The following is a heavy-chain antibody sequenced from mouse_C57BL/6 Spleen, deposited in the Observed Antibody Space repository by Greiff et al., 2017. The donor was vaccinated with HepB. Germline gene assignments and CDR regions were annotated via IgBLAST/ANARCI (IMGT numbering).Heavy chain of an antibody. D-gene: IGHD2-10*02. V-gene: IGHV5-16*01. CDR3: ARASKGAMDY. J-gene: IGHJ4*01. CDR2: INYDGSST. CDR1: GFTFSDYY. Sequence: DVKLVESEGGLVQPGSSMKLSCTASGFTFSDYYMAWVRQVPEKGLEWVANINYDGSSTYYLDSLKSRFIISRDNAKNILYLQMSSLKSEDTATYYCARASKGAMDYWGQGTSVTVSS.